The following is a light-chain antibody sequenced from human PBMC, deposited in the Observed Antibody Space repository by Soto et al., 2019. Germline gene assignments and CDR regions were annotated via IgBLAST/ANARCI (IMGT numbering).Light chain of an antibody. CDR1: SSNIGSQY. J-gene: IGLJ3*02. Sequence: QSVLTQPPSASGTPGQSITISCSGSSSNIGSQYVYWYQQLPGTAPTVVVYKNNERPSGVPDRFSGSKSGTSASLAISGLRSEDEADYYCAAWDDSLSGRVFGVGTKVTVL. CDR2: KNN. CDR3: AAWDDSLSGRV. V-gene: IGLV1-47*01.